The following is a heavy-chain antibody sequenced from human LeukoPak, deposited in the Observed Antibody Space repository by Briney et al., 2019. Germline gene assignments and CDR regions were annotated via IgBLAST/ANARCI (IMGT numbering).Heavy chain of an antibody. CDR3: AKTKQWLHLFDY. CDR2: QPYEGSHK. Sequence: GGSLRLSCAGSGCSFSAYGMHWVRQAPGKGLEWVAVQPYEGSHKYYADSVTGRFAIFRDNSKNTVYLEMHSLRPEDTALYYCAKTKQWLHLFDYWGQGTLVTVSS. CDR1: GCSFSAYG. V-gene: IGHV3-30*18. J-gene: IGHJ4*02. D-gene: IGHD6-19*01.